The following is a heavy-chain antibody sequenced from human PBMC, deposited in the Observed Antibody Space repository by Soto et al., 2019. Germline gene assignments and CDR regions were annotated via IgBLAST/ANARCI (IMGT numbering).Heavy chain of an antibody. V-gene: IGHV3-30*18. D-gene: IGHD3-9*01. CDR3: AKDPRYYDILTGYGGAYFDY. J-gene: IGHJ4*02. CDR2: ISYDGSNK. Sequence: QVQLVESGGGVVQPGRSLRLSCAASGFTFSSYGMHWVRQAPGKGLEWVAVISYDGSNKYYADSVKGRFSISRDNSKNTLYMQMNSMRGEYTAVYYCAKDPRYYDILTGYGGAYFDYWGQGTLVTVSS. CDR1: GFTFSSYG.